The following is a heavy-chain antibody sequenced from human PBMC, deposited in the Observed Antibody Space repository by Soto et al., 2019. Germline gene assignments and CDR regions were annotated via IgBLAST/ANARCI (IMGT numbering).Heavy chain of an antibody. CDR1: GFTFSSYE. J-gene: IGHJ6*02. Sequence: EVQLVESGGGLVQPGGSLRLSCAASGFTFSSYEMNWVRQAPGKGLEWVSYISSSGITIYYADSVKGRFTISRDNAKNSLYLQMNSLRAEDTAVYYCARDYLDWSYGMDVWGQGTTVTVSS. CDR2: ISSSGITI. CDR3: ARDYLDWSYGMDV. V-gene: IGHV3-48*03. D-gene: IGHD3-9*01.